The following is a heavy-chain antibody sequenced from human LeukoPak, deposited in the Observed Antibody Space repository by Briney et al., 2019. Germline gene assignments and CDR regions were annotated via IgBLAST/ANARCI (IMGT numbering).Heavy chain of an antibody. CDR3: ARGSYPGWYNGEFDY. J-gene: IGHJ4*02. V-gene: IGHV4-39*07. CDR2: IYYSGST. CDR1: GGSISSRSFY. D-gene: IGHD6-19*01. Sequence: SEPLSLTCTVSGGSISSRSFYWGWIRQPPGRGLEWIGSIYYSGSTYYHPSLKSRVTILVDTSKNQFSLKVNSLTAAYTAVYYCARGSYPGWYNGEFDYWGQGTLVIVSS.